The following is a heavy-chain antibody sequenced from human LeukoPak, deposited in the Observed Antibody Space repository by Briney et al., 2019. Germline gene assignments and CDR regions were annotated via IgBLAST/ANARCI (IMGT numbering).Heavy chain of an antibody. V-gene: IGHV4-59*01. CDR1: GGSISSYY. J-gene: IGHJ4*02. D-gene: IGHD6-13*01. CDR3: ARDVAAAYYFDY. CDR2: IYYSGST. Sequence: SATLSLTCTVSGGSISSYYWSWIRQPPGKGLEGIGYIYYSGSTNYNPSLKSRVTISVDTSKNQFSLKLSSVTAADTAVDYCARDVAAAYYFDYWGQGTLVTVSS.